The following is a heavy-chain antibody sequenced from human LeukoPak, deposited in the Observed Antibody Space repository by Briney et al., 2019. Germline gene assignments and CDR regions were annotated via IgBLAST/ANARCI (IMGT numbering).Heavy chain of an antibody. Sequence: ASVKVSCKASGYTFTSYDINWVRQATGQGLEWMGWMNPNSGNTGYAQKFQGRVTMTRNTSISTAYMELSSLRSEDTAVYYCAKGGYSYGPDYYYYGMDVWGQGTTVTVSS. J-gene: IGHJ6*02. CDR3: AKGGYSYGPDYYYYGMDV. CDR2: MNPNSGNT. CDR1: GYTFTSYD. V-gene: IGHV1-8*01. D-gene: IGHD5-18*01.